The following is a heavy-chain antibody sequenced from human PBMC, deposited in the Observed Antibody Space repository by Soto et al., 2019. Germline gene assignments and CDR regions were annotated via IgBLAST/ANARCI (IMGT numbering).Heavy chain of an antibody. CDR3: ARDPGEYQLLFIEGDLYYGMDV. J-gene: IGHJ6*02. V-gene: IGHV3-30-3*01. D-gene: IGHD2-2*01. CDR1: GFTFSSYA. Sequence: QVQLVESGGGVVQPGRSLRLSCAASGFTFSSYAMHWVRQAPGKGLEWVAVISYDGSNKYYADSVKGRFTISRDNSKNTLYLQMNSLRAEDTAVYYCARDPGEYQLLFIEGDLYYGMDVWGQGTTVTVSS. CDR2: ISYDGSNK.